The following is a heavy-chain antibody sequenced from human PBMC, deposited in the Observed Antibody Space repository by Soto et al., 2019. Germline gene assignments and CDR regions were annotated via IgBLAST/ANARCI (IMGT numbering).Heavy chain of an antibody. J-gene: IGHJ5*02. Sequence: SVKVSCKASGGTFSSYSISWVRQAPGQGLEWMGGIIPIFGTANYAQKFQGRVTITADESTSTAYMELSSLRSEDTAVYYCARVAQYYYDSSGYYPRPHWFDPWGQGTLVTVSS. CDR3: ARVAQYYYDSSGYYPRPHWFDP. D-gene: IGHD3-22*01. V-gene: IGHV1-69*13. CDR1: GGTFSSYS. CDR2: IIPIFGTA.